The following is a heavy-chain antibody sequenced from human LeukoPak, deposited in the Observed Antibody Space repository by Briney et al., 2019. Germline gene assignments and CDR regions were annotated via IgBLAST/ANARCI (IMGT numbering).Heavy chain of an antibody. D-gene: IGHD5-24*01. Sequence: PAGGSLRLSCSASGFAFDEYAMHWVRHVPGKGLEWLVGISLNSADITYADSVKGRFTVSRDNARNSLYLQMDSLRREDSAFYYCVKEPTERDYFDFWGQGTLVSVSS. CDR3: VKEPTERDYFDF. CDR1: GFAFDEYA. CDR2: ISLNSADI. V-gene: IGHV3-9*01. J-gene: IGHJ4*02.